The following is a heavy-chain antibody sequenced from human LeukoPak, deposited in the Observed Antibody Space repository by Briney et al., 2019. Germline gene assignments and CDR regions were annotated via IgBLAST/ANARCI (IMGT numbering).Heavy chain of an antibody. D-gene: IGHD3-22*01. CDR2: LYDSGST. Sequence: SETLSLTCTVSGASIRNYCWSWIRQPPGKGLEWIGYLYDSGSTNYNPSLKSRVAISVDTSKNQFSLKLNSVTAADTAVYYCASGRNFYDSSGYYYYYYGMDVWGQGTTVTVSS. J-gene: IGHJ6*02. V-gene: IGHV4-59*01. CDR3: ASGRNFYDSSGYYYYYYGMDV. CDR1: GASIRNYC.